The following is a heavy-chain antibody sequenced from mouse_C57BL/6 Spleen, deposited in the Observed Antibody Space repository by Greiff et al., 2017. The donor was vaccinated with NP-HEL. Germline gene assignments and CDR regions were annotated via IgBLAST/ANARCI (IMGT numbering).Heavy chain of an antibody. CDR3: ARKAPLLYYFDY. Sequence: VQLQQPGAELVKPGASVKLSCKASGYTFTSYWMQWVKQRPGQGLEWIGEIDPSDSYTNYNQKFKGKATLTVDTSSSTAYMQLSSLTSEDSAVYYCARKAPLLYYFDYWGQGTTLTVSS. V-gene: IGHV1-50*01. D-gene: IGHD2-3*01. CDR2: IDPSDSYT. J-gene: IGHJ2*01. CDR1: GYTFTSYW.